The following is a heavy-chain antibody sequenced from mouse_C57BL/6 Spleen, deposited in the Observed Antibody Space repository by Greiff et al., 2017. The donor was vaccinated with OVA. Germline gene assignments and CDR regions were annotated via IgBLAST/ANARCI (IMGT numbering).Heavy chain of an antibody. CDR1: GYTFTSYW. V-gene: IGHV1-52*01. CDR2: IDPSDSET. J-gene: IGHJ4*01. CDR3: ARSPITTVVADYYAMDY. Sequence: QVQLQQPGAELVRPGSSVKLSCKASGYTFTSYWMHWVKQRPIQGLEWIGNIDPSDSETHYNQKFKDKATLTVDKSSSTAYMQLSSLTSEDSAVYYCARSPITTVVADYYAMDYWGQGTSVTVSS. D-gene: IGHD1-1*01.